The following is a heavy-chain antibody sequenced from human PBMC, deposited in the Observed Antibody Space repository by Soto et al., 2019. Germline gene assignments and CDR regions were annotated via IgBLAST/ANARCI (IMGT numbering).Heavy chain of an antibody. V-gene: IGHV5-10-1*01. CDR2: IEPSDSYT. D-gene: IGHD7-27*01. CDR3: ASHRVWGNDGMDV. J-gene: IGHJ6*02. CDR1: GYSFTSYW. Sequence: GEALKISFKGSGYSFTSYWISWVRQMPGKGLGGIGRIEPSDSYTKYSPAFQGHVTISADQSINTAYLQYSSPKASDTGMDYCASHRVWGNDGMDVWGQGTTVTVSS.